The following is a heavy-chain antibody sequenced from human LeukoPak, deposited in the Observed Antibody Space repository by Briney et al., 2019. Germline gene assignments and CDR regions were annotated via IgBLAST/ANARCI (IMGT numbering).Heavy chain of an antibody. Sequence: SETLSLTCTVSGGSISSYYWSWIRQPPGEGLEWIGYIYYSGSTNYNPSLKSRVTISVDTSKNQFSLKLSSVTAADTAVYYCAREGASLGTFDYWGQGTLVTVSS. V-gene: IGHV4-59*01. D-gene: IGHD1-1*01. CDR2: IYYSGST. CDR1: GGSISSYY. CDR3: AREGASLGTFDY. J-gene: IGHJ4*02.